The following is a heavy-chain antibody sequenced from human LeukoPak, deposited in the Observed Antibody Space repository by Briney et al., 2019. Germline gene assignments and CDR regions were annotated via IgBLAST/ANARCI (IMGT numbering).Heavy chain of an antibody. D-gene: IGHD4-17*01. CDR3: ARRGFATGQTTVTTLDY. CDR1: GGTFSSYA. V-gene: IGHV1-69*05. Sequence: SVKVSCKASGGTFSSYAISWVRQAPGQGLKWMGGMIPIFGTANYAQKFQGRVTITTDESTSTAYMELSSLRSEDTAVYYCARRGFATGQTTVTTLDYWGQGTLVTVSS. J-gene: IGHJ4*02. CDR2: MIPIFGTA.